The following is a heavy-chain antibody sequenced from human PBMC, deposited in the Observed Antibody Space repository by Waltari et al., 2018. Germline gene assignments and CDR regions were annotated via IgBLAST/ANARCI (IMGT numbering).Heavy chain of an antibody. J-gene: IGHJ6*03. D-gene: IGHD3-16*01. CDR2: IRSKTYGATT. CDR1: GFMFGNYA. CDR3: TRGEGDPHKYYFYYYMDV. V-gene: IGHV3-49*04. Sequence: EVQLVESGGTLVQPGRSLRLPCSASGFMFGNYAMTWVRQAPGKGLELVGFIRSKTYGATTEYAASVRGRFIISRDDSKDIAYLQMNSLETEDTAVYYCTRGEGDPHKYYFYYYMDVWGEGTTVTVSS.